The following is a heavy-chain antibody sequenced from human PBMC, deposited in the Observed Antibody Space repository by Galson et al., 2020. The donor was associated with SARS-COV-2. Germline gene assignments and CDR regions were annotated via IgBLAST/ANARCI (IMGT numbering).Heavy chain of an antibody. Sequence: GGSLRLSCAASGFTFDDYAMHWVRQAPGKDLEWVSGISWNSGSIGYADSVKGRFTISRDNAKNSLYLQMNSLRAEDTALYYCAKDREWELPDAFDIWGQGTMVTVSS. CDR3: AKDREWELPDAFDI. V-gene: IGHV3-9*01. D-gene: IGHD1-26*01. CDR1: GFTFDDYA. CDR2: ISWNSGSI. J-gene: IGHJ3*02.